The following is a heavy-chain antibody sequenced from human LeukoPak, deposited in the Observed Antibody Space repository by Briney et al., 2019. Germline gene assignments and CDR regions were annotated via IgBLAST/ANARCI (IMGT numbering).Heavy chain of an antibody. Sequence: PGGSLGLSCAVSGFSFTNFWMSWVRQAPGRGLEWVANIHPEGNEKYHVESVKGRFTISRDNTKNLLFLQMNGLRVEDTAVYYCARGDALSGDHWGQGTLVTVSS. V-gene: IGHV3-7*04. CDR2: IHPEGNEK. CDR3: ARGDALSGDH. J-gene: IGHJ4*02. D-gene: IGHD2/OR15-2a*01. CDR1: GFSFTNFW.